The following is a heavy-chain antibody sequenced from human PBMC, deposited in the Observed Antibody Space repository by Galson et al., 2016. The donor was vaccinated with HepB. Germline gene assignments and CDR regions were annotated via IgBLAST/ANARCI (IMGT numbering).Heavy chain of an antibody. CDR1: GYTFTSYD. J-gene: IGHJ6*02. CDR3: ARHPPRWYEELLVYGLDV. V-gene: IGHV1-8*01. CDR2: MNPNSGNT. D-gene: IGHD3-10*01. Sequence: SVKVSCKASGYTFTSYDINWARQATGQGLEWMGWMNPNSGNTGYAQKFQGRVTMTRDTSISTAYMELSSLKSEDTAVYYCARHPPRWYEELLVYGLDVWGQGTTVTVSS.